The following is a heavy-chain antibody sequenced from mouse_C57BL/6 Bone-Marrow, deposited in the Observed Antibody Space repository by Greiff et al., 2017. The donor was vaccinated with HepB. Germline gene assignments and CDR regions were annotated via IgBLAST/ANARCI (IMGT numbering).Heavy chain of an antibody. D-gene: IGHD1-1*02. CDR3: ARRVGGWFAY. V-gene: IGHV1-81*01. CDR2: IYPRSGNT. J-gene: IGHJ3*01. Sequence: QVQLQQSGAELARPGASVKLSCKASGYTFTSYGISWVKQRTGQGLEWIGEIYPRSGNTYYNEKFKGKATLTADKSSSTAYMELRSLTSEDSAVSCCARRVGGWFAYWGQGTLVTVSA. CDR1: GYTFTSYG.